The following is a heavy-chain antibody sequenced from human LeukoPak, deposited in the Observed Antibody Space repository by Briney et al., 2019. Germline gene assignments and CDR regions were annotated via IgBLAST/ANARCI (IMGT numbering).Heavy chain of an antibody. V-gene: IGHV1-8*01. CDR3: ARVYYDSSGYYIDY. D-gene: IGHD3-22*01. CDR1: GYTFTSYD. Sequence: GASVKASCKASGYTFTSYDINWVRQATGQGLELMGWMNPNSGNTGYAQKFQGRVTMTRNTSISTAYMELSSLRSEDTAVYYCARVYYDSSGYYIDYWGQGTLVTVSS. CDR2: MNPNSGNT. J-gene: IGHJ4*02.